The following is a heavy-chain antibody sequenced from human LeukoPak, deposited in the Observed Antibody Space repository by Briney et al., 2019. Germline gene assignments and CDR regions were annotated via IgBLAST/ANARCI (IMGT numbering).Heavy chain of an antibody. CDR1: GGSFSGYY. CDR2: INQSGST. D-gene: IGHD1-26*01. Sequence: PSETLSLTCAVYGGSFSGYYWSWIRQPPGKGLEWIGEINQSGSTNYNPSLKSRVTISVDTSKNQFSLKLSSVTAADTAVYYCARASWSYPFDYWGQGTLVTVSS. V-gene: IGHV4-34*01. CDR3: ARASWSYPFDY. J-gene: IGHJ4*02.